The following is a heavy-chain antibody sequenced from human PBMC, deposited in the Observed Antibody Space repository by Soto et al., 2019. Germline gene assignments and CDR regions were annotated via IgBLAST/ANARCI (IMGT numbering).Heavy chain of an antibody. CDR1: GGSISSYY. CDR3: ARRYGGGFAY. D-gene: IGHD3-10*01. Sequence: QVQLLESGPGLVKPSETLSLTCTVSGGSISSYYWSWIRQPPGKGLEWIGYIFSSGSTNYNPSLKSLVTISVDTSKNRFSLKLSSVTAAATAGYLCARRYGGGFAYWGQGTLVTVPS. CDR2: IFSSGST. V-gene: IGHV4-59*08. J-gene: IGHJ4*02.